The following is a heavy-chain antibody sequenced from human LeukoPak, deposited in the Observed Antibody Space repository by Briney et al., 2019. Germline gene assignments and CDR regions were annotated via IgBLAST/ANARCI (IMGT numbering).Heavy chain of an antibody. CDR1: GFTFDNYR. V-gene: IGHV3-23*01. D-gene: IGHD2/OR15-2a*01. J-gene: IGHJ4*02. Sequence: GGSLRLPCAASGFTFDNYRMSWVRQAPGKGLEWVSSISGSGGSTYYADSVKGRFTISRDNSKNTLYLQMNSLRAEDTAVYYCAKDSEYGPFEYWGQGTLVTVSS. CDR2: ISGSGGST. CDR3: AKDSEYGPFEY.